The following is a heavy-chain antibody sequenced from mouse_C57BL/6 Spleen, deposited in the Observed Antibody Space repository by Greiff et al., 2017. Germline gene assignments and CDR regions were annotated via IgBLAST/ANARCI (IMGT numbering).Heavy chain of an antibody. D-gene: IGHD2-5*01. V-gene: IGHV1-39*01. CDR3: AREGYSNHAMDY. Sequence: VHVKPSGPELVKPGASVKISCKASGYSFTDYNMNWVKQSNGKSLEWIGVINPNYGTTSYNQKFKGKATLTVDQSSSTAYMQLNSLTSEDSAVYYCAREGYSNHAMDYWGQGTSVTVSS. J-gene: IGHJ4*01. CDR1: GYSFTDYN. CDR2: INPNYGTT.